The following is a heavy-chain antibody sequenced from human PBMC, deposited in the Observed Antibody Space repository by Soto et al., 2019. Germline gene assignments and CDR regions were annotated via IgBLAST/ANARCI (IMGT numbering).Heavy chain of an antibody. V-gene: IGHV4-59*12. CDR3: ARSVFP. J-gene: IGHJ5*02. CDR1: GCSISHFY. CDR2: IYDSGST. Sequence: SETLSLTCTVSGCSISHFYWSWIRQSPGKGLEWLGYIYDSGSTSYNPSLKSRVTMSMDTSKTQFSLKLSSVTAADTAVYYCARSVFPWGQGTLVTVSS.